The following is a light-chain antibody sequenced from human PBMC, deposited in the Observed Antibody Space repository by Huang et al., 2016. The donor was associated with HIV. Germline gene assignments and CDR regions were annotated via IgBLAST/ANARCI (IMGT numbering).Light chain of an antibody. J-gene: IGKJ1*01. Sequence: EIAMTQSPATLSVSPGERATLSCRASQSVSSNLAWYQQKPGQAPRLRIYGASTRATGIPARCSGSGSGTEFTLTISSLQSEDFAVYYCQQYNNWPPWTFGQGTKVEVK. CDR1: QSVSSN. CDR2: GAS. V-gene: IGKV3-15*01. CDR3: QQYNNWPPWT.